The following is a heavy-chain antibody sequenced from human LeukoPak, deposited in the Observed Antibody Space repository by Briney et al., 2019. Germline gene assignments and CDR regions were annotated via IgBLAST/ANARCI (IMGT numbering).Heavy chain of an antibody. CDR1: GGSISSNY. D-gene: IGHD2-2*01. J-gene: IGHJ5*02. V-gene: IGHV4-4*09. CDR3: ARAVPSAVYWFDP. CDR2: IYTSGRT. Sequence: SETLSLTCTVSGGSISSNYWSWLRQPPGKGLECIGYIYTSGRTNYNPSLKSRLTISVDTSKNQLSLKLRTVTAADTAVYYCARAVPSAVYWFDPWGQGTLVTVSS.